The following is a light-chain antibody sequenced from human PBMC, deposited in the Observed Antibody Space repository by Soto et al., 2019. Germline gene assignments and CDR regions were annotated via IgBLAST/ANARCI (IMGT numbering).Light chain of an antibody. CDR3: QQHNGYLRT. CDR1: QSVSNY. V-gene: IGKV3-11*01. CDR2: DAS. Sequence: EIVLTQSPATLSLSPGERATLSCRASQSVSNYLAWYQQKPGQAPRLLIYDASKRDTGIPARFSGSGSGTDFTLTISSLEPEDFAVYYCQQHNGYLRTFGQGTKLEIK. J-gene: IGKJ2*01.